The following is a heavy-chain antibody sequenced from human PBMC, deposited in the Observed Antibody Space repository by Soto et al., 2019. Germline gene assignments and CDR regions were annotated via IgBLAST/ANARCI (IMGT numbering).Heavy chain of an antibody. J-gene: IGHJ4*02. CDR1: GYTFTSYG. CDR2: ISAYNGNT. V-gene: IGHV1-18*01. D-gene: IGHD5-18*01. CDR3: ARDLTPHLQLWWASYFDY. Sequence: QVQLVQSGAEVKKPGASVKVSCKASGYTFTSYGISWVRQAPGQGLEWMGWISAYNGNTNYAQKLQGRVTMTTDTSTSTAYMELRSLRSDYTAAYYRARDLTPHLQLWWASYFDYWGQGTLVTVSS.